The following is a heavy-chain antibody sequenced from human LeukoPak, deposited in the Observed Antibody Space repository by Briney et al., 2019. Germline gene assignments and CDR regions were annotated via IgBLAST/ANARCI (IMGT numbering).Heavy chain of an antibody. V-gene: IGHV3-30*18. J-gene: IGHJ6*04. D-gene: IGHD2-21*02. Sequence: PGTSLRLSCAASGFTFSSYSVHWVRQAPGKGLEWVAVISDDGSNKFYADSVKGRFTISRDNSQNTLYLQMNSLRAEDTAVYYCAQGVTRQPPDVWGKGTTVTVSS. CDR1: GFTFSSYS. CDR3: AQGVTRQPPDV. CDR2: ISDDGSNK.